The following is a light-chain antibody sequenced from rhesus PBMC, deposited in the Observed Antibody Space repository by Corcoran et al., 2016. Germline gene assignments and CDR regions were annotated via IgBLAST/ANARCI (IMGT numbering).Light chain of an antibody. CDR3: QQYNDWNS. V-gene: IGKV3-42*01. CDR1: QSVSSS. Sequence: EIVMTQSPATLSLSPGERASLFCRASQSVSSSLAWYQQKPGQAPRLLIYGAFPRATGIPDRFRGSGSGTEFTLTISSLEPEDVAVYYCQQYNDWNSFGLGTKVELK. J-gene: IGKJ2*01. CDR2: GAF.